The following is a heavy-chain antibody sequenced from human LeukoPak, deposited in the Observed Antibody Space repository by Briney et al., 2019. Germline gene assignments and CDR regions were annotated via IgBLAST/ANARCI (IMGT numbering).Heavy chain of an antibody. CDR1: GFTFSSYS. CDR2: ISSSSSTI. Sequence: GVSLRLSCAASGFTFSSYSMNWVRQDPGKGLEWVSYISSSSSTIYYADSVKGRFTISRDNAKNSLYLQMNSLRDEDTAVYYCARALRLFAQGASSGYWGQGTLVTVSS. CDR3: ARALRLFAQGASSGY. D-gene: IGHD1-26*01. V-gene: IGHV3-48*02. J-gene: IGHJ4*02.